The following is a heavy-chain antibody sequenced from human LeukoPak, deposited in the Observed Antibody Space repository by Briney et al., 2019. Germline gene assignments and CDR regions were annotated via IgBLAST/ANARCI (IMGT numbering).Heavy chain of an antibody. D-gene: IGHD6-13*01. CDR1: GGTFSSYA. J-gene: IGHJ4*02. CDR2: IIPIFGTA. CDR3: ASSRIAAAGTSDY. V-gene: IGHV1-69*13. Sequence: SVTVSCKASGGTFSSYAISWVRQAPGQGLEWMGGIIPIFGTANYAQKFQGRVTITADESTSTAYMELSSLRSEDTAVYYCASSRIAAAGTSDYWGQGTLVTVSS.